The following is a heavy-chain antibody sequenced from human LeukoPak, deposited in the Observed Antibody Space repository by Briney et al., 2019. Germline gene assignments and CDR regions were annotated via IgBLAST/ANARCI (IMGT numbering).Heavy chain of an antibody. Sequence: SETLSLTCTVSGGSIGSYYWSWIRQPPGEGLEWIGRIYTSGSTNYNASLKSRVSMSVDTSKNQFSLKLSSVTAADTAVFYCAREKSGSYREFDYWGQGTLVTVSS. CDR3: AREKSGSYREFDY. J-gene: IGHJ4*02. D-gene: IGHD1-26*01. CDR1: GGSIGSYY. V-gene: IGHV4-4*07. CDR2: IYTSGST.